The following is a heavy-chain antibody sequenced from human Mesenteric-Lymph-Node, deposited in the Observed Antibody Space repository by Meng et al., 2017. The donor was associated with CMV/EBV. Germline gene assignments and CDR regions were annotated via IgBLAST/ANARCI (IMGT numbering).Heavy chain of an antibody. CDR2: INWNGGST. J-gene: IGHJ4*02. CDR1: GFTFDDYG. V-gene: IGHV3-20*04. CDR3: AKGDYYGSGWDY. D-gene: IGHD3-10*01. Sequence: GESLKISCAASGFTFDDYGMSWVRQAPGKGLEWVSGINWNGGSTGYADSVKGRFTISRDNSKNTLYLQMNSLRAEDTAVYYCAKGDYYGSGWDYWGQGTLVTVSS.